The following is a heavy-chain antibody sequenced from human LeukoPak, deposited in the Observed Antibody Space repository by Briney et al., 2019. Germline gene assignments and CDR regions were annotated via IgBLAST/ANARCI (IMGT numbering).Heavy chain of an antibody. J-gene: IGHJ3*02. Sequence: GGSLRLSCAASGFTFSSYEMNWVRQAPGKGLERVSYISSSGSTIYYADSVKGRFTISRDNAKNSLYLKMNSLRAEDTAVYYCARDQDYYDSSGYKELNAFDIWGQGTMVTVSS. D-gene: IGHD3-22*01. CDR1: GFTFSSYE. V-gene: IGHV3-48*03. CDR3: ARDQDYYDSSGYKELNAFDI. CDR2: ISSSGSTI.